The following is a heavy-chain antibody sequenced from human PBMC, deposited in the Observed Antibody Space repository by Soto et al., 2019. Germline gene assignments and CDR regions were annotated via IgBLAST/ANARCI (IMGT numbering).Heavy chain of an antibody. J-gene: IGHJ4*02. D-gene: IGHD2-15*01. CDR3: ARDIGPYSALLY. V-gene: IGHV1-3*01. Sequence: PGQRLEWMGWINAGNGNTRYSQKFQGRVTITRDTSARTAYMELSSLRSEDTAVYYCARDIGPYSALLYWGQGALVTVSS. CDR2: INAGNGNT.